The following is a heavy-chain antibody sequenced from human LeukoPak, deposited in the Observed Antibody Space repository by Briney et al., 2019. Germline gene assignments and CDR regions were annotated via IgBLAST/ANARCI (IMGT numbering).Heavy chain of an antibody. V-gene: IGHV4-59*12. Sequence: SETLSLTCTVSGGSISSYYWSWIRQPPGKGLEWIGYIYYSGSTNYNPSLKSRVTISVGTSKNQFSLKLSSVTAADTAVYYCAREAEWATQIDYWGQGTLVTVSS. D-gene: IGHD1-26*01. CDR3: AREAEWATQIDY. CDR1: GGSISSYY. J-gene: IGHJ4*02. CDR2: IYYSGST.